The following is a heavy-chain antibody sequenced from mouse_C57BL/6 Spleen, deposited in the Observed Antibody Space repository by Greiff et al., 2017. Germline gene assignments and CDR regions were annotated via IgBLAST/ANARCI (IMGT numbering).Heavy chain of an antibody. Sequence: EVKLMESGEGLVKPGGSLKLSCAASGFTFSSYAMSWVRQTPEKRLEWVAYISSGGDYIYYADTVKGRFTISRDNARNTLYLQMSSLKSEDTAMYYCTRDFFHDGYHYFDYWGQGTTLTVSS. J-gene: IGHJ2*01. D-gene: IGHD2-3*01. V-gene: IGHV5-9-1*02. CDR3: TRDFFHDGYHYFDY. CDR2: ISSGGDYI. CDR1: GFTFSSYA.